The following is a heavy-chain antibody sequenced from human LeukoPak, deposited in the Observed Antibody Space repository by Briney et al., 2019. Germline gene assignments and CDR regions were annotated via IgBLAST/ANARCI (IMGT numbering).Heavy chain of an antibody. D-gene: IGHD3-10*01. CDR1: GGSISSNSDY. V-gene: IGHV4-39*01. CDR2: IYYSGST. CDR3: ARHDIQWRITMVRGVIEWFDP. J-gene: IGHJ5*02. Sequence: PSETLSLTCTVSGGSISSNSDYWSWIRQPAGKGLEWIGSIYYSGSTYYNPSLKSRVTISVDTSKNQFSLKLSSVTAADTAVYYCARHDIQWRITMVRGVIEWFDPWGQGTLVTVSS.